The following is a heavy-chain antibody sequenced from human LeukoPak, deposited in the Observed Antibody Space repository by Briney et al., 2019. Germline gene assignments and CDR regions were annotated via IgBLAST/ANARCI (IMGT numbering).Heavy chain of an antibody. Sequence: GGSLRLSCAASGFTFSSYGMHWVRQAPGKGLEWVAVIWYDGSNKYHADSVKGRFTISRDNSKNTLYLQMNSLRAEDTAVHYCARGGNTMLYFDYWGQGTLVTVSS. D-gene: IGHD3-10*01. V-gene: IGHV3-33*01. CDR1: GFTFSSYG. CDR2: IWYDGSNK. J-gene: IGHJ4*02. CDR3: ARGGNTMLYFDY.